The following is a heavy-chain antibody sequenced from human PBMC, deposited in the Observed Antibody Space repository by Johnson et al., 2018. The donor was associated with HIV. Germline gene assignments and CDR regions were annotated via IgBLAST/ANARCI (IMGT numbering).Heavy chain of an antibody. J-gene: IGHJ3*02. D-gene: IGHD2-15*01. CDR1: GFTFSSYW. CDR2: IKQGGSEK. Sequence: EVQLVESGGGVVQPGRSLRLSCAASGFTFSSYWMSWVRQAPGKGLEWVANIKQGGSEKYYVDSVKGRFIVSRDNAKNLLYLQMSSLRAEDTAVYYCARGWSGAFDIWGQGTMVTVSS. CDR3: ARGWSGAFDI. V-gene: IGHV3-7*05.